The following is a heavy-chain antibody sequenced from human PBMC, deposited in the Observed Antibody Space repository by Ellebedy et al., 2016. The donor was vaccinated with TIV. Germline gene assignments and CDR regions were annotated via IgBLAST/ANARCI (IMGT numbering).Heavy chain of an antibody. CDR2: IYRGGST. V-gene: IGHV3-53*04. Sequence: GGSLRLSCVASGIRVSSIFMSWVRQTPGKGLEWVSIIYRGGSTYYADSVKGRFTISRHNSKNTLYLQMNSLRAEDTAVYYCATGNEWVGGRAITMLRGVQTTNYYNGMDVWGQGTTVTVSS. J-gene: IGHJ6*02. CDR1: GIRVSSIF. D-gene: IGHD3-10*01. CDR3: ATGNEWVGGRAITMLRGVQTTNYYNGMDV.